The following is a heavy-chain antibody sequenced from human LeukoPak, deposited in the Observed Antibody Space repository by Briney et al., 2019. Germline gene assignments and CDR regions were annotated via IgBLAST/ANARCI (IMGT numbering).Heavy chain of an antibody. Sequence: SETLSVTCTVSGGSIRRYFWNWIRQPPGKGLEWIGYIYGSGSTTYNPSLKSRVTISVDTSKNQFSLKLRSVTAADTAVYYCARDPAPYSDAPLHYGMDVWGQGTTVTVSS. D-gene: IGHD3-16*01. CDR2: IYGSGST. V-gene: IGHV4-59*01. J-gene: IGHJ6*02. CDR3: ARDPAPYSDAPLHYGMDV. CDR1: GGSIRRYF.